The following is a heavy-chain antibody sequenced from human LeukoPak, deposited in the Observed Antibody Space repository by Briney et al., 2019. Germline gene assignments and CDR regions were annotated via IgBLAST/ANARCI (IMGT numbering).Heavy chain of an antibody. J-gene: IGHJ4*02. CDR3: AKVVVVYDILTGYPSHFDY. D-gene: IGHD3-9*01. CDR1: GFTFSNYW. Sequence: GGSLRLSCAASGFTFSNYWMSWARQTPGKGLEWVASINQAGGEKYFVESVKGRFTISRDNTRTSLDLQMNSLRAEDTAVYYCAKVVVVYDILTGYPSHFDYWGQGTLVTVSS. CDR2: INQAGGEK. V-gene: IGHV3-7*03.